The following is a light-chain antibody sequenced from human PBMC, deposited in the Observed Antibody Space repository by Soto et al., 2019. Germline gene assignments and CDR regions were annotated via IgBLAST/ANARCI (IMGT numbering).Light chain of an antibody. CDR3: QQYYSYPRA. J-gene: IGKJ1*01. CDR1: QGISSY. CDR2: LAS. V-gene: IGKV1-9*01. Sequence: DLQLTQSPASLSASVGDRVTITCRASQGISSYLAWYQQKPGKAPKLLIYLASTLQSGVPSRFSGSGSGTDFTLTISCLQSEDFATYYCQQYYSYPRAFGQGTKVDIK.